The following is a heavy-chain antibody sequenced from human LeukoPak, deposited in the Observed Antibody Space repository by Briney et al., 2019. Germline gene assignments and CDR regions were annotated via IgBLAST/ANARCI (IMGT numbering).Heavy chain of an antibody. Sequence: SETLSLICTVSGGSISGYYCIWIRQPPGKGLEWVGYIYYSGSTSYNPSLRSRVTMSVDTSKNQFSLKLTSVTASDTAVYYCARGNPSSGDAFDIWGRGTMVTVSS. V-gene: IGHV4-59*08. J-gene: IGHJ3*02. CDR2: IYYSGST. D-gene: IGHD6-19*01. CDR1: GGSISGYY. CDR3: ARGNPSSGDAFDI.